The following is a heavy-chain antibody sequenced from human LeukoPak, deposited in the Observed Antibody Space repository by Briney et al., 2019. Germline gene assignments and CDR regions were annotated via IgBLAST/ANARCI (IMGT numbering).Heavy chain of an antibody. Sequence: GGSLRLSCAASGFTFSSYWMSWVRQAPGKGLEWVANIKQDGSQQYYMDSVKGRFTISRDNAKNSLFLQMNSLRAEDTAVYYCAEDSDGMDVWGQGTTVTVSS. CDR2: IKQDGSQQ. J-gene: IGHJ6*02. V-gene: IGHV3-7*05. CDR3: AEDSDGMDV. CDR1: GFTFSSYW.